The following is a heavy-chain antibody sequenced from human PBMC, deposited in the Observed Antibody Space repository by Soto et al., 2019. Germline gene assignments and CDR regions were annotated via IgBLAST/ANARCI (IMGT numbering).Heavy chain of an antibody. CDR3: ARQNYYGSGTVPIDY. CDR1: GASIRGHY. Sequence: SETLSLTCTVSGASIRGHYWSWIRQPPGKGPEWIGYVYDSGATNYDPFLVSRVTMSVDTSKNQFFLKLTSATAADTAVYYCARQNYYGSGTVPIDYWGQGTLVTVS. J-gene: IGHJ4*02. CDR2: VYDSGAT. V-gene: IGHV4-59*08. D-gene: IGHD3-10*01.